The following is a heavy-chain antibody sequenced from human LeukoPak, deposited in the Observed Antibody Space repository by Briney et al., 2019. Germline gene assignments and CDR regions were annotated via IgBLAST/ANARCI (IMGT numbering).Heavy chain of an antibody. Sequence: GGSLRLSCAASGFTFSSYGMHWVRQAPGKGLDWVAVISYDGSNKYYADSVKGRFTISRDNSKNTLYLQMNSLRAEDTAVYYCAKEVPVVVAFDYWGQGTLVTVSS. CDR2: ISYDGSNK. CDR1: GFTFSSYG. D-gene: IGHD2-15*01. J-gene: IGHJ4*02. CDR3: AKEVPVVVAFDY. V-gene: IGHV3-30*18.